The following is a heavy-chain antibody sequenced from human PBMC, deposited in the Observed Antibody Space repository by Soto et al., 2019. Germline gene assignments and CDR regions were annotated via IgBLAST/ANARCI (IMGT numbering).Heavy chain of an antibody. Sequence: PSETLSLTCSVSGDSISSRGYYWSWIRQPPGKGLECLGYIYYGGTTSYNPSLNSRATISLETSKSQFSLRLTSVTAADTAVYYCVRLGAYYQSLDPWGHGTLVX. V-gene: IGHV4-61*08. J-gene: IGHJ5*02. CDR3: VRLGAYYQSLDP. CDR2: IYYGGTT. CDR1: GDSISSRGYY. D-gene: IGHD2-21*01.